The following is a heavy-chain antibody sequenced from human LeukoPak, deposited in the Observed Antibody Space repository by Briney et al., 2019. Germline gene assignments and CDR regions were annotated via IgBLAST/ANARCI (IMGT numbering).Heavy chain of an antibody. CDR3: ARDPESGSPALEGYFQH. D-gene: IGHD1-26*01. CDR1: GYTFTSYA. J-gene: IGHJ1*01. Sequence: ASVKVSCKASGYTFTSYAMHWVRQAPGQRLEWMGWINAGNGNTKYSQKFQGRVTITRDTSASTAYMELSSLRSEDTAVYYCARDPESGSPALEGYFQHWGQGTLVTVSS. CDR2: INAGNGNT. V-gene: IGHV1-3*01.